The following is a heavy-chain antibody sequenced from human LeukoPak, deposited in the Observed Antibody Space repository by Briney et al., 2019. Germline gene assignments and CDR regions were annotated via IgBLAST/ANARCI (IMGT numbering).Heavy chain of an antibody. D-gene: IGHD3-10*01. CDR3: ARESVTRYFDL. CDR2: INHSGST. CDR1: GGSFSGYY. J-gene: IGHJ2*01. V-gene: IGHV4-34*01. Sequence: SETLSLTCAVYGGSFSGYYWSWIRQPPGKGLEWIGEINHSGSTNYNPSLKSRVTISVDTSKNQFSLKLSSVTAADTAVYYCARESVTRYFDLWGRGTLVTVSS.